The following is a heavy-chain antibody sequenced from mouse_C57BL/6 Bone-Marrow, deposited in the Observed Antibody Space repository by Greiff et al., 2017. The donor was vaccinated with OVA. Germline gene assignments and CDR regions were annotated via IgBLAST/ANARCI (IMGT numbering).Heavy chain of an antibody. CDR1: GFTFSDYY. Sequence: EVKVVESGGGLVQPGGSLKLSCAASGFTFSDYYMYWVRQTPEKRLEWVAYISNGGGSTYYPDTVKGRFTISRDNAKNTLYLQMSRLKSEDTAMYYCARHIGTAWFAYWGQGTLVTVSA. CDR2: ISNGGGST. J-gene: IGHJ3*01. CDR3: ARHIGTAWFAY. D-gene: IGHD4-1*01. V-gene: IGHV5-12*01.